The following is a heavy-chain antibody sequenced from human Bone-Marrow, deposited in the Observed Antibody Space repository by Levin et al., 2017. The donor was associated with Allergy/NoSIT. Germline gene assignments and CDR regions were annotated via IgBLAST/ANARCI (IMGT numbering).Heavy chain of an antibody. V-gene: IGHV3-21*06. Sequence: PGGSLRLSCAASGFDFSRDSMNWVRQAPGKGLEWVSTISATGNHKDYADSLKGRVSISRDNAKNLLYLQMNSLRVEDTAVYYCARTGGLGDYWGQGTLVTVSS. CDR1: GFDFSRDS. CDR2: ISATGNHK. CDR3: ARTGGLGDY. D-gene: IGHD2-8*02. J-gene: IGHJ4*02.